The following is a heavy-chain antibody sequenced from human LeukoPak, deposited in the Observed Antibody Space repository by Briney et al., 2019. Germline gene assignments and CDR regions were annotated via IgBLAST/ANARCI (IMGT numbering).Heavy chain of an antibody. Sequence: GGSLRLSCAASGFTFSSYAMSWARQAPGKGLEWVSSIIGSGGSTYYADSVNGRFTTSRDNSKNTLYLQINSLRAEDTALYYCAKVIYYGSENVDFWGQGTLVTVSS. J-gene: IGHJ4*02. CDR1: GFTFSSYA. CDR3: AKVIYYGSENVDF. CDR2: IIGSGGST. D-gene: IGHD3-10*01. V-gene: IGHV3-23*01.